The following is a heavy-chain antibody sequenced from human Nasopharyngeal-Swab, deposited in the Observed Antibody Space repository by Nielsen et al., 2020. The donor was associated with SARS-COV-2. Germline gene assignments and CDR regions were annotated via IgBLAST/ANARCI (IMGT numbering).Heavy chain of an antibody. V-gene: IGHV1-69*01. CDR2: IIPIFGTA. D-gene: IGHD5-12*01. Sequence: WVRQALGQGLEWMGGIIPIFGTANYAQKFQGRVTITADGSTSTAYMELSSLRSEDTAVYYCARDQRRGYSGYDHTYFDYWGQGTLVTVSS. CDR3: ARDQRRGYSGYDHTYFDY. J-gene: IGHJ4*02.